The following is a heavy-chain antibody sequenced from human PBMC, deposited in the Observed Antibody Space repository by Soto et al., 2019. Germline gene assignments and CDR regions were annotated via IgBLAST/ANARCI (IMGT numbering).Heavy chain of an antibody. V-gene: IGHV3-23*01. D-gene: IGHD6-13*01. J-gene: IGHJ4*02. CDR1: GFTFSSYA. CDR2: ISGSGGST. Sequence: EVQLLESGGGLVQPGGSLRLSCAASGFTFSSYAMSWVRQAPGKGLEWVSAISGSGGSTYYADSVKGRFTISRDNSKNTLYLQMNSLRAEDTAVYYCAKDFRRYSSSWYVTSPQEFDYWGQGTLVTVSS. CDR3: AKDFRRYSSSWYVTSPQEFDY.